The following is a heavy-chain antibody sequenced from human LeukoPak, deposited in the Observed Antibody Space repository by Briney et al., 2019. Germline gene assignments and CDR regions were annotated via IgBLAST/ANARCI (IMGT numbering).Heavy chain of an antibody. CDR1: GYTFTRYY. J-gene: IGHJ5*02. Sequence: ASVKISCKASGYTFTRYYMQWVRQAPGQGLEWMGIINPSGGSTRYAQKFQGRVTMTRDTSTSTVYMELSSLRSDDTAVYYCARGGYYDSSGTFDPWGQGTLVTVST. CDR2: INPSGGST. V-gene: IGHV1-46*01. D-gene: IGHD3-22*01. CDR3: ARGGYYDSSGTFDP.